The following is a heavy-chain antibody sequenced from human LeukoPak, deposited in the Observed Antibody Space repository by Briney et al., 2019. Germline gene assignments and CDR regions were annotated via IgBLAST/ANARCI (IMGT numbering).Heavy chain of an antibody. CDR2: IYHSGST. D-gene: IGHD3-3*01. J-gene: IGHJ5*02. Sequence: SETLSLTCTVSGYSISSGYYWGWIRPPPGKGLEWIGSIYHSGSTYYNPSLKSRVTISVDTSKNQFSLKLSSVTAADTAVYYCARVEESNWFDPWGQGTLVTVSS. CDR1: GYSISSGYY. CDR3: ARVEESNWFDP. V-gene: IGHV4-38-2*02.